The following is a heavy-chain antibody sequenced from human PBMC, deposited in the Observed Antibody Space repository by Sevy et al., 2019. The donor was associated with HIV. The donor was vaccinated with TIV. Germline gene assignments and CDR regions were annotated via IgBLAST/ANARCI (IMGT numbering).Heavy chain of an antibody. Sequence: SETLSLTCTVSGDSINTYYWSWIRQPPGKGLEWIGYVSHSGNTNYNPSLKSGTSMSVDTSTNQFSLKVKSVTAADTAVYYCARLRWDLVVVPGATPGCYFDSWGQGTLVTVSS. CDR3: ARLRWDLVVVPGATPGCYFDS. CDR2: VSHSGNT. CDR1: GDSINTYY. J-gene: IGHJ4*02. V-gene: IGHV4-59*08. D-gene: IGHD2-2*02.